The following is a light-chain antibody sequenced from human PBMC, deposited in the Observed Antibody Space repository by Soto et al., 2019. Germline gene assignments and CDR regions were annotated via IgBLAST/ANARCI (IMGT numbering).Light chain of an antibody. Sequence: EIVLTQSPGTLSLSPGERATLSCRASQSVTSNFLAWYQQKPGQAPRLLIYGASTRAAGVPDRFSGSGSGTDFTLTITRLEPEDFAVYYCQQYGRSPLMYTFGQGIKV. CDR2: GAS. V-gene: IGKV3-20*01. CDR1: QSVTSNF. CDR3: QQYGRSPLMYT. J-gene: IGKJ2*01.